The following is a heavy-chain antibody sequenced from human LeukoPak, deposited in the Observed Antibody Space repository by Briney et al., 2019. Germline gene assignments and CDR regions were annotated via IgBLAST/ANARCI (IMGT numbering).Heavy chain of an antibody. Sequence: SGPTLVKPTQTLTLTCTFSGFSLSSNAMCVSWVRQPPGEALEWLARIDWEGDKDYNTFLKTRLSISKDTSKNQVVLTMTNMDPVDTATYYCARSPGFLCGAFDIWGQGTMVTVSS. CDR1: GFSLSSNAMC. V-gene: IGHV2-70*11. D-gene: IGHD2-2*01. J-gene: IGHJ3*02. CDR3: ARSPGFLCGAFDI. CDR2: IDWEGDK.